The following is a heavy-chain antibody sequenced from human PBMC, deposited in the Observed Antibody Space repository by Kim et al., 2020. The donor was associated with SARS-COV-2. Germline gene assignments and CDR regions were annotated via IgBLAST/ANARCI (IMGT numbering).Heavy chain of an antibody. D-gene: IGHD4-17*01. CDR3: ARSMTVTRKFDP. V-gene: IGHV1-2*02. J-gene: IGHJ5*02. Sequence: YAQKFQVRVTMTRHTSISTAYMELGRLRSDDTAVYYCARSMTVTRKFDPWGQGTLVTVSS.